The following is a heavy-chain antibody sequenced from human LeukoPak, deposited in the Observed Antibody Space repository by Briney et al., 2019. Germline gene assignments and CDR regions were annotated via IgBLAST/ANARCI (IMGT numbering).Heavy chain of an antibody. Sequence: ASVKLSCKASGYTFIGYYIHWVRQAPGQGLEWMGWIHPNTCATKYAEKFQGRVTMTKDTSISTAYMEVSSLRAGDTAVYYCAKDRERFLEWNNWFDGWGQGTLVTVSS. CDR3: AKDRERFLEWNNWFDG. CDR1: GYTFIGYY. V-gene: IGHV1-2*02. CDR2: IHPNTCAT. J-gene: IGHJ5*02. D-gene: IGHD3-3*01.